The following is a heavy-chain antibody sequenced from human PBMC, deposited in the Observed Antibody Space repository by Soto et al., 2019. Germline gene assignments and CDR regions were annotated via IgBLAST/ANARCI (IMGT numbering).Heavy chain of an antibody. Sequence: QVQLQESGPGLVKPSETLSLTCTVSGGSISYYFWSWIRQPPGKGLEWIGYIYYSGITNYNPSLKCRVTISIDTSKNQFSLRLCSVTEADTAVFYCARDSREYYFDYWGQGTLVTVSS. CDR3: ARDSREYYFDY. CDR2: IYYSGIT. V-gene: IGHV4-59*01. CDR1: GGSISYYF. J-gene: IGHJ4*02.